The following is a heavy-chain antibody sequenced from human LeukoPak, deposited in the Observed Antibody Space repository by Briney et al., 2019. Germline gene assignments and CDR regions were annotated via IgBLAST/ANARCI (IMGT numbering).Heavy chain of an antibody. J-gene: IGHJ3*02. Sequence: ASVKVSCKASGYTFTSYDINWVRQTTGQGLEWMGWMNPNSGNTGYAQKFQGRVTMTRNTSISTAYMELSSLRSEDTAVYYCAGTPCSSSWYNTHDDAFDIWGQGTMVTVSS. CDR1: GYTFTSYD. V-gene: IGHV1-8*01. CDR3: AGTPCSSSWYNTHDDAFDI. D-gene: IGHD6-13*01. CDR2: MNPNSGNT.